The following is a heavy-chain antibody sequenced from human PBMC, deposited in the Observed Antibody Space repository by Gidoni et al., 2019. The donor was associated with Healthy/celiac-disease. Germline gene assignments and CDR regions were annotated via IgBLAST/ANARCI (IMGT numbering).Heavy chain of an antibody. J-gene: IGHJ4*02. CDR1: GFHFSSYS. CDR2: ISSSSSTI. CDR3: ARSPRGGYYDFWSGSY. Sequence: EVQLVESGGGLVQPGGSLRLSCAASGFHFSSYSMNWCRQAPGKGLEWVSYISSSSSTIYYADSVKGRFTISRDNAKNSLYLQMNSLRDEYTAVYYCARSPRGGYYDFWSGSYWGQGTLVTVSS. V-gene: IGHV3-48*02. D-gene: IGHD3-3*01.